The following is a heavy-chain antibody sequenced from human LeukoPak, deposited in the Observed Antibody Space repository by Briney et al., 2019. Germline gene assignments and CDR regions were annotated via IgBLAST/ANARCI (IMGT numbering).Heavy chain of an antibody. CDR1: GFTFSSYA. Sequence: PGGSLRLSCAASGFTFSSYAMHWVRQAPGKGLEWVAVISYDGSNKYYADSVKGRFTISRDNAKNSLYLQMNSLRAEDTAVYYCARSRLSDFQHWGQGALVTVSS. V-gene: IGHV3-30-3*01. CDR2: ISYDGSNK. CDR3: ARSRLSDFQH. J-gene: IGHJ1*01. D-gene: IGHD3-16*02.